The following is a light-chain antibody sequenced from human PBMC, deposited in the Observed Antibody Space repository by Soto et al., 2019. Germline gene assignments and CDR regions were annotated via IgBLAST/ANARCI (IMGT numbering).Light chain of an antibody. V-gene: IGLV2-14*01. CDR2: EVS. J-gene: IGLJ1*01. CDR3: TSYTTGSTPYV. Sequence: QSALTQPASVSGSPGQSITISCTGTSGDIGAYNFVSWYQQHPGKAPKLMIYEVSRRPSGVSDRFSGSKSGSTASLTISGLQAEEEADYYCTSYTTGSTPYVFGTGTKVTVL. CDR1: SGDIGAYNF.